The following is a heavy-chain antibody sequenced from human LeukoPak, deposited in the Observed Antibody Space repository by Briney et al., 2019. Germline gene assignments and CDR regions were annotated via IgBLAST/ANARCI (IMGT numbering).Heavy chain of an antibody. Sequence: PSETLSLTCAVYDGSFSGYYWSWIRQPPGKGLEWIGEINHSGSTKYNPSLKSRVTISVDTSKNQFSLKLSSVTAADTAVYYCARGPGERPKGYCSGGSCYALFDYWGQGTLVTVSS. J-gene: IGHJ4*02. CDR2: INHSGST. CDR1: DGSFSGYY. D-gene: IGHD2-15*01. CDR3: ARGPGERPKGYCSGGSCYALFDY. V-gene: IGHV4-34*01.